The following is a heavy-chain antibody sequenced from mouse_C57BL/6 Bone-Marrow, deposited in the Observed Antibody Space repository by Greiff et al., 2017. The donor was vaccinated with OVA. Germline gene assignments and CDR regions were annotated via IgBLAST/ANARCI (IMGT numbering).Heavy chain of an antibody. CDR1: GFTFSDYG. V-gene: IGHV5-17*01. CDR3: ERREAGTGNYARDY. CDR2: ISSGSSTI. D-gene: IGHD4-1*01. J-gene: IGHJ4*01. Sequence: EVKLVESGGGLVKPGGSLKLSCAASGFTFSDYGMHWVRQAPEKGLEWVAYISSGSSTIYYAATVKGRFTISRDTAKNTLFLQMTSLRSEDTAMYYCERREAGTGNYARDYWGKGTSVTVSS.